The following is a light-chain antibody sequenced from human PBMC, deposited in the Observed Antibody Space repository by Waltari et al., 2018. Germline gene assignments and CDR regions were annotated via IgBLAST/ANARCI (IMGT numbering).Light chain of an antibody. V-gene: IGLV2-8*01. CDR2: EVS. CDR1: SSDVGGFDY. Sequence: QSALTQPPSASGSPGQSVTISCTGTSSDVGGFDYVSWYQQHPGKVPRLMIYEVSKRASGGPYRFSGSKSGNTASLTVSGLQVEDEADYYCSSFAGSSQMLFGGGTKLTVL. CDR3: SSFAGSSQML. J-gene: IGLJ2*01.